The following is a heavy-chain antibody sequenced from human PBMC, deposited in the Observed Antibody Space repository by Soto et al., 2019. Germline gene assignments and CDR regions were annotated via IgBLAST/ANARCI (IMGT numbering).Heavy chain of an antibody. D-gene: IGHD3-10*01. J-gene: IGHJ4*02. V-gene: IGHV4-39*01. CDR1: GASISSSSYY. Sequence: QLQLQESGPGLVKPSETLSLTCAVSGASISSSSYYWGWIRQPPGKGLEWIGSIYYSGTTYYNPSLKSRVTISVDTSMNQFSLRLNSVTAADTTVYYCARHYGRGSGSYDSPFDYWGQGTLVTVSS. CDR2: IYYSGTT. CDR3: ARHYGRGSGSYDSPFDY.